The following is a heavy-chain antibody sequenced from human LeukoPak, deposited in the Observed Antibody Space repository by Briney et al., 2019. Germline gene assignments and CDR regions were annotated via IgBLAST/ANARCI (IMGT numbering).Heavy chain of an antibody. Sequence: GASVKVSCKVSGYTLTELSMHWVRQPPGKGLEWMGGFDPEDGETIYAQKFQGRVTMTEDTSTDTAYMELSSLRSEDTAVYYCATPPSIAADYGMDVWGQGTTVTVSS. J-gene: IGHJ6*02. D-gene: IGHD6-13*01. CDR1: GYTLTELS. CDR2: FDPEDGET. CDR3: ATPPSIAADYGMDV. V-gene: IGHV1-24*01.